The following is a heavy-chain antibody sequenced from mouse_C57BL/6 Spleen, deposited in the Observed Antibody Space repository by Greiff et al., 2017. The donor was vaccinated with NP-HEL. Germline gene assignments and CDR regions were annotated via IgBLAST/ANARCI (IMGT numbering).Heavy chain of an antibody. J-gene: IGHJ1*01. CDR3: ARSWVSDWYFDV. CDR2: IHPNSGST. Sequence: QVQLQQPGAELVKPGASVKLSCKASGYTFTSYWMHWVKQRPGQGLEWIGMIHPNSGSTNYNEKFKSKATLTVDKSSSTAYMQLSSLTSEDSAVYYCARSWVSDWYFDVWGAGTTVTVSS. D-gene: IGHD6-2*01. V-gene: IGHV1-64*01. CDR1: GYTFTSYW.